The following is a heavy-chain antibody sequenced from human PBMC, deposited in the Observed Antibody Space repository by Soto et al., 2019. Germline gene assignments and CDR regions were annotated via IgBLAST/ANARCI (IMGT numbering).Heavy chain of an antibody. CDR2: ISGSGGST. V-gene: IGHV3-23*01. J-gene: IGHJ5*02. CDR3: ASSRDEDIVVDA. D-gene: IGHD2-2*01. Sequence: EVQLLESGGGLVQPGGSLRLSCAASGFTFSSYAMSWVRQAPGKGLEWVSAISGSGGSTYYADSVKGRFTISRDNSKNTLYLQMNSLRAEDTAVYYCASSRDEDIVVDAWGQGTLVTVSS. CDR1: GFTFSSYA.